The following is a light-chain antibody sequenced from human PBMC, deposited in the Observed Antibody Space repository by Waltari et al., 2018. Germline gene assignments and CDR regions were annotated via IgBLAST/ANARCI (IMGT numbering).Light chain of an antibody. CDR3: LQLSSYPLT. J-gene: IGKJ4*01. CDR2: AAS. V-gene: IGKV1-9*01. Sequence: DIQLTQSPPFLSASGGDRVTIPCRASQGIDTYLPWYQQKPGKAPNLLIYAASTLQSGIPSRFSGSGSGTEFTLTISSLQPEDFATYYCLQLSSYPLTFGGGTKVEIK. CDR1: QGIDTY.